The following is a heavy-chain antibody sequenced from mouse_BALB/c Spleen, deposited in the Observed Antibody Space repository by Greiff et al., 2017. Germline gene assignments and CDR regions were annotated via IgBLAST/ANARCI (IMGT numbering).Heavy chain of an antibody. CDR3: ARGNPHYYAMDH. J-gene: IGHJ4*01. CDR1: GYTFTSYW. Sequence: VQLQQSGAELARPGASVKLSCKASGYTFTSYWMQWVKQRPGQGLEWIGAIYPGDGDTRYTQKFKGKATLTADKSSSTAYMQLSSLASEDSAVYYCARGNPHYYAMDHWGQGTSVTVSS. CDR2: IYPGDGDT. V-gene: IGHV1-87*01. D-gene: IGHD2-1*01.